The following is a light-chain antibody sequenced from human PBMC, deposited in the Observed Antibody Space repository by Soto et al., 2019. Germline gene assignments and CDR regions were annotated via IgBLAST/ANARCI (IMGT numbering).Light chain of an antibody. CDR1: LGITNY. CDR2: AAS. Sequence: DIQMTQSPSSPSASVGDRVTITCRASLGITNYLAWYQQKPGKAPNLLIYAASTLQSGVPSRFSGSGSGTYFTLTISSLQPDDVATYYCQKYNSAPWTFGQGTKVEIK. J-gene: IGKJ1*01. V-gene: IGKV1-27*01. CDR3: QKYNSAPWT.